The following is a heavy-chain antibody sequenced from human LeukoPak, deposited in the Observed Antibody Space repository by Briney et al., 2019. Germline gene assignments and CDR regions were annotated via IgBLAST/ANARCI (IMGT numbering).Heavy chain of an antibody. CDR1: GYSISSGYY. Sequence: PSETLSLTCAVSGYSISSGYYWGWSRQPPGKGVEWIGSIYHSGSTYYNPSLKSRVTISVDTSKNQFSLKLSSVTAADTAVYFCARCRDGYFDYWGQGTLVTVSS. CDR2: IYHSGST. CDR3: ARCRDGYFDY. V-gene: IGHV4-38-2*01. J-gene: IGHJ4*02. D-gene: IGHD5-24*01.